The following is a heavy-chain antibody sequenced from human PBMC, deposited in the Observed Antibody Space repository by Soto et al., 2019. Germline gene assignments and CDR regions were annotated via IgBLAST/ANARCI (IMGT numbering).Heavy chain of an antibody. CDR2: ITSSSSHI. D-gene: IGHD6-19*01. V-gene: IGHV3-21*01. J-gene: IGHJ4*02. CDR1: GFTFSSYS. Sequence: EVQLVEFGGGLVKPGGSLRLSCVASGFTFSSYSMNWVRQAPGKGLEWVSSITSSSSHIYYVDSVKGRFTISRDNAKNSLYLEMNSLRAEDTAVYYCAREDSTGWYLDYWGQGTLVTVPS. CDR3: AREDSTGWYLDY.